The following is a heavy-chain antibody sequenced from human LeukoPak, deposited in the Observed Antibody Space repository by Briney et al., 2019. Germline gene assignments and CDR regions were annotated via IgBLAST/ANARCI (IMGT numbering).Heavy chain of an antibody. J-gene: IGHJ4*02. CDR2: IHDSGST. D-gene: IGHD5-24*01. CDR3: ARLHAAAGRYLQFFY. CDR1: GGSNSNYY. Sequence: KTSETQSLPCSLSGGSNSNYYGIWVRQSPEKGLEWIGYIHDSGSTNYNPSLKSRVTISVDTSKNQFSLKLSSVTAADTAVYYCARLHAAAGRYLQFFYWGQGTLVTVSS. V-gene: IGHV4-59*08.